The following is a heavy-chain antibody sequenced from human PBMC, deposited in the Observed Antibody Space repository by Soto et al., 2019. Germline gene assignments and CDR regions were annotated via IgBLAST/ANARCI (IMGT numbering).Heavy chain of an antibody. J-gene: IGHJ4*02. CDR1: GFTFSSYG. V-gene: IGHV3-30*18. CDR2: ISYDGSNK. D-gene: IGHD3-10*01. CDR3: AKNNGSGNHY. Sequence: GGSLRLSCAASGFTFSSYGMHWVRQAPGKGLEWVTVISYDGSNKYYADSVKGRFTISRDNSKNTLYLQMNSLRAEDTAVYYCAKNNGSGNHYWGQGTLVTVSS.